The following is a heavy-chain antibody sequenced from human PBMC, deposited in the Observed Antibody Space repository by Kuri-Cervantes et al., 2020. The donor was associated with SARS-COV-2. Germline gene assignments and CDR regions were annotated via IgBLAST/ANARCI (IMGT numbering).Heavy chain of an antibody. J-gene: IGHJ3*02. Sequence: SETLSLTCTVSGGSISSSSYYWGWIRQPPGKGLEWIGCIYYSGSTYYDPSLKSRVTISVDTSKNQFSLKLSSVTAADTAVYYCARHRGGYSYGYGAFDIWGQGTMVTVSS. CDR3: ARHRGGYSYGYGAFDI. V-gene: IGHV4-39*01. CDR1: GGSISSSSYY. D-gene: IGHD5-18*01. CDR2: IYYSGST.